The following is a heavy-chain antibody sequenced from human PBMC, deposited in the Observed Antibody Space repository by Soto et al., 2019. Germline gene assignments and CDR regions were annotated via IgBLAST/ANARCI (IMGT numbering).Heavy chain of an antibody. J-gene: IGHJ6*02. CDR2: IWYDGSNK. D-gene: IGHD6-19*01. CDR1: GFTFSSYG. CDR3: ASAVLDGAVADHYYYYGMDV. V-gene: IGHV3-33*01. Sequence: GGSLRLSCAASGFTFSSYGMHWVRQAPGKGLEWVAVIWYDGSNKYYADSVKGRFTISRDNSKNTLYLQMNSLRAEDTAVYYCASAVLDGAVADHYYYYGMDVWGQGTTVTVSS.